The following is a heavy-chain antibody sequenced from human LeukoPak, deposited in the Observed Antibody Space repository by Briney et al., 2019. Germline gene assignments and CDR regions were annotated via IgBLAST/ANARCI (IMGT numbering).Heavy chain of an antibody. D-gene: IGHD2-2*01. Sequence: AGESLKISFKASGXSFTSNCIAWVRQMPGTGLEWMGIIYPGDSTTRYSPSFQGQVTISADNTISTAYLQWSSLKASDTAIYYCARLASPRDWFAPWGQGTMVTVSS. V-gene: IGHV5-51*01. CDR3: ARLASPRDWFAP. J-gene: IGHJ5*02. CDR2: IYPGDSTT. CDR1: GXSFTSNC.